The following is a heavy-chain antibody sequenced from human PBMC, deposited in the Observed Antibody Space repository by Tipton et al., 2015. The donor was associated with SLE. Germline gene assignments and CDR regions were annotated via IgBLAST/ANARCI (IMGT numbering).Heavy chain of an antibody. CDR1: GGSISSYY. CDR2: IYTSGST. J-gene: IGHJ4*02. V-gene: IGHV4-4*08. Sequence: TLSLTCTVSGGSISSYYWSWIRQPPGKGLEWIGHIYTSGSTNYNPSLTSRVTISVDTSKNQFSLKLSSVTAADTAVYYCARVTVVVIAPDYWGQGTLVTVSS. CDR3: ARVTVVVIAPDY. D-gene: IGHD2-21*01.